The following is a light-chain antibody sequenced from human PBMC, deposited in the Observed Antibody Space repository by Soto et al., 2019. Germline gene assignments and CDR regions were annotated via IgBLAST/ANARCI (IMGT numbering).Light chain of an antibody. V-gene: IGLV2-8*01. CDR2: EVS. CDR1: SSDVGGYNY. J-gene: IGLJ1*01. CDR3: SSYAGSNNFV. Sequence: QSALTQPPSASGSPGRSVTISCTGTSSDVGGYNYVSWYQQHPGKAPKLMIYEVSERPSGVPDRFSGSKSSNTASLTVSGLQAEDEADYYCSSYAGSNNFVFGTGTKLTVL.